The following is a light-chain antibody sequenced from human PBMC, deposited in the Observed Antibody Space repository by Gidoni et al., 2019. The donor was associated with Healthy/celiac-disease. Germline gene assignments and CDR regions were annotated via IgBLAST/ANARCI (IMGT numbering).Light chain of an antibody. CDR3: QQDYNLPP. V-gene: IGKV3D-7*01. Sequence: PGERVTLSCRASQSVSSSYLTWYQQKPGQAPRLLIYGASTRATGIPARFSGSGSGTDFTLTISSLQPEDFAVYYCQQDYNLPPIGQXTKVEIK. J-gene: IGKJ1*01. CDR2: GAS. CDR1: QSVSSSY.